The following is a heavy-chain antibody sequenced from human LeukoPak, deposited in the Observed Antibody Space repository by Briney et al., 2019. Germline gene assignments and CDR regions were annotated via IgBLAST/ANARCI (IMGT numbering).Heavy chain of an antibody. CDR3: ARAVYCSGGGCFWYFDL. V-gene: IGHV3-21*01. D-gene: IGHD2-15*01. Sequence: GGSLRLSCAASGVSFSNYSMNWVRQAPGKGLEWVSLISSSSRFIYYGDSVKGRFTISRDNAKKSLYLQMNSLRAEDTAVYYCARAVYCSGGGCFWYFDLWGRGTLVTVSS. J-gene: IGHJ2*01. CDR1: GVSFSNYS. CDR2: ISSSSRFI.